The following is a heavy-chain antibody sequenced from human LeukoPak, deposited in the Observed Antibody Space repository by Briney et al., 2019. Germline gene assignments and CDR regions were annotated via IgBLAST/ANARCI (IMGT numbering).Heavy chain of an antibody. D-gene: IGHD5-18*01. V-gene: IGHV3-15*01. Sequence: GGSLRLSCATSGFTFSNAWMSWVRQAPRKGLEWVGRIKSKIDGGTTDYTAPVKGRFTISRDDSKNTLHLQMNSLKTEDTAVYYCSTDLAAMVRAIDYWGQGTLVTVSS. J-gene: IGHJ4*02. CDR1: GFTFSNAW. CDR3: STDLAAMVRAIDY. CDR2: IKSKIDGGTT.